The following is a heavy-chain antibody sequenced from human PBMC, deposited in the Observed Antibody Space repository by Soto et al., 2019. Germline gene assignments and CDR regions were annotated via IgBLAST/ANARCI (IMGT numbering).Heavy chain of an antibody. CDR1: GGTFSSYA. CDR2: IIPIFGTA. J-gene: IGHJ6*02. CDR3: ARDQVVVVPAATTRPLPYYYGMDV. V-gene: IGHV1-69*13. Sequence: ASVKVSCKASGGTFSSYAISWVRQAPGQGLEWMGGIIPIFGTANYAQKFQGRVTITADESTSTAYMELSSLRSEDTAVYYCARDQVVVVPAATTRPLPYYYGMDVWGQGTTVTVSS. D-gene: IGHD2-2*01.